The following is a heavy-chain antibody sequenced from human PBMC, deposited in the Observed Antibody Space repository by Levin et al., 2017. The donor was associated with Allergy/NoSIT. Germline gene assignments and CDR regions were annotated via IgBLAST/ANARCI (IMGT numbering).Heavy chain of an antibody. D-gene: IGHD2-15*01. CDR1: GFTFSSYD. CDR3: ARGPLAPYCSGGSCYRYYGMDV. Sequence: GESLKISCAASGFTFSSYDMHWVRQATGKGLEWVSAIGTAGDTYYPGSVKGRFTISRENAKNSLYLQMNSLRAGDTAVYYCARGPLAPYCSGGSCYRYYGMDVWGQGTTVTVSS. J-gene: IGHJ6*02. V-gene: IGHV3-13*01. CDR2: IGTAGDT.